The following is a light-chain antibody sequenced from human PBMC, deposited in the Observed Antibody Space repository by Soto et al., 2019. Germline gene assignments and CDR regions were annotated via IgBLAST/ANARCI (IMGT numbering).Light chain of an antibody. CDR3: QHRSIWPVS. V-gene: IGKV3D-20*02. CDR1: QSLSRSS. J-gene: IGKJ5*01. Sequence: IVLTQSPGTLSLSPGDRATLSCRASQSLSRSSLAWYQQKPGRAPRLLIYGASSRATGIPDRFSGSGSGTDFTLTISSLEPEDFAVYYCQHRSIWPVSFGQGTRLEIK. CDR2: GAS.